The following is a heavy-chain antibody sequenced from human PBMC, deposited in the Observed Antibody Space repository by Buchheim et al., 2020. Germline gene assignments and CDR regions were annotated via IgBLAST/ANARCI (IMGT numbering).Heavy chain of an antibody. Sequence: QVHLVQSGAEVKKPGASVKVSCKASGYTFTNFYVHWVRQAPGQGLEWMGMVNPSGGSTSFAQKFQGRLTMTRDTSTSTVYMELSSLRSEDTAVYYCAREGVGYSSSKFDSWGQGTL. CDR3: AREGVGYSSSKFDS. V-gene: IGHV1-46*01. J-gene: IGHJ4*02. D-gene: IGHD6-6*01. CDR2: VNPSGGST. CDR1: GYTFTNFY.